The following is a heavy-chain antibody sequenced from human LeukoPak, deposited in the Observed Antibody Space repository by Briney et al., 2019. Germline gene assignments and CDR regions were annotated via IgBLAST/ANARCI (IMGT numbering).Heavy chain of an antibody. CDR2: ISYDGSNK. V-gene: IGHV3-30*03. D-gene: IGHD4-17*01. CDR3: GRGLYGDYGIIDY. J-gene: IGHJ4*02. Sequence: GGSLRLSCAASGLTFSSYAMSWVRQAPGKGLEWVAVISYDGSNKYYADSVKGRFTISRDNSKNTLYLQMNSLRAEDTAVYYCGRGLYGDYGIIDYWGQGTLVTVSS. CDR1: GLTFSSYA.